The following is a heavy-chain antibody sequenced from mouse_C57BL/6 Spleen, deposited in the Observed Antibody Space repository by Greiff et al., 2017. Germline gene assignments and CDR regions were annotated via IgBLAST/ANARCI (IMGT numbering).Heavy chain of an antibody. CDR2: ISSGSSTI. CDR1: GFTFSDYG. CDR3: ARRMIKSGYFDV. J-gene: IGHJ1*03. D-gene: IGHD2-4*01. Sequence: EVKLQESGGGLVKPGGSLKLSCAASGFTFSDYGMHWVRQAPEKGLEWVAYISSGSSTIYYADTVKGRFTISRDNAKNTLFLQMTSLRSEDTAMYYCARRMIKSGYFDVWGTGTTVTVSS. V-gene: IGHV5-17*01.